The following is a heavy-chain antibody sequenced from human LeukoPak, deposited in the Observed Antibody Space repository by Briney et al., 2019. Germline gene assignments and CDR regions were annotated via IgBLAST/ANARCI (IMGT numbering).Heavy chain of an antibody. J-gene: IGHJ4*02. CDR1: GFTFSSYA. V-gene: IGHV3-23*01. CDR3: GKDESAGAGTLLAY. CDR2: ISGGGGST. D-gene: IGHD6-13*01. Sequence: GVSLRLSCAASGFTFSSYAMSWVRQAPGKGLEWVSAISGGGGSTHYADSVKGRFSISRDNSKNTLYLQMNSLRAEDTAVYYCGKDESAGAGTLLAYWGQGTLVTVSS.